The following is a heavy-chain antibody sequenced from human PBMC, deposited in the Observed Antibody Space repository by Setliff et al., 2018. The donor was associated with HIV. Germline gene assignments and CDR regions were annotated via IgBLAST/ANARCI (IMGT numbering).Heavy chain of an antibody. D-gene: IGHD4-17*01. Sequence: KSSETLSLTCSVSSSISSGGYYWTWIRQPAGKGLEWIGHVSTSGSPTYNSSLESRVTISVDTSKNHFSLRLNSVTAADTAVYFCARGIGLRPFDAWGQGTLVTVSS. V-gene: IGHV4-61*09. CDR3: ARGIGLRPFDA. CDR2: VSTSGSP. CDR1: SSISSGGYY. J-gene: IGHJ4*02.